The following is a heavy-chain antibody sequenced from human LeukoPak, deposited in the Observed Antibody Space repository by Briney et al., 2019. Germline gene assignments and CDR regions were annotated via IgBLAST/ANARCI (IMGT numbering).Heavy chain of an antibody. CDR2: INPNSGGT. D-gene: IGHD6-19*01. J-gene: IGHJ4*02. V-gene: IGHV1-2*06. Sequence: ASVKVSCKASGYTFTDHYMHWVRQAPGQGLEWMGRINPNSGGTSSARKFQGRVAVTRDTSISTVYMELSRLTSGDTAVYFCARSPSGWYGDYWGQGTLVTVSS. CDR1: GYTFTDHY. CDR3: ARSPSGWYGDY.